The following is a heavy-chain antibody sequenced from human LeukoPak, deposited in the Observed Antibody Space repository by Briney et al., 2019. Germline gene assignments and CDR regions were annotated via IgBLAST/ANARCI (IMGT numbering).Heavy chain of an antibody. V-gene: IGHV3-30-3*01. CDR1: GFTFSSYA. CDR2: ISYDGSNK. Sequence: GGSLRLSCAASGFTFSSYAMHWVRQAPGKGLEWVAVISYDGSNKYYADSVKGRFTISRDNSKNTLYLQMNSLRAEDTAVYYCARVSKMGSPFDYWGPGTLVTVSS. D-gene: IGHD5-24*01. J-gene: IGHJ4*02. CDR3: ARVSKMGSPFDY.